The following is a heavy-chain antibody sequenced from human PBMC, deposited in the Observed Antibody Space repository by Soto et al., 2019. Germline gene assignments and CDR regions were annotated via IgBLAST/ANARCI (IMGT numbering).Heavy chain of an antibody. Sequence: GGSLRLSCAASGFTFSSYSMNWVRQAPGKGLEWVSSISSSSSYIYYADSVKGRFTISRDNAKNSLYLQMNSLRAEDTAVYYCARGGYSYGGYYYYYGMDVWGQGTTVTVSS. CDR1: GFTFSSYS. D-gene: IGHD5-18*01. CDR2: ISSSSSYI. V-gene: IGHV3-21*01. J-gene: IGHJ6*02. CDR3: ARGGYSYGGYYYYYGMDV.